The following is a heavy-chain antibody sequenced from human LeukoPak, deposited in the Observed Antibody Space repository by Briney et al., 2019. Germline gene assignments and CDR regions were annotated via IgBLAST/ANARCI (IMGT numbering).Heavy chain of an antibody. J-gene: IGHJ3*02. CDR2: IYYSGST. V-gene: IGHV4-31*03. D-gene: IGHD3-10*01. CDR3: AKDTWGGAFDI. Sequence: SSETLSLTCTVSGGSISSGGYYWSWIRQHPGKGLEWIGYIYYSGSTYYNPSLKSRVTISVDTSKNQFSLKLSSVTAADTAVYYCAKDTWGGAFDIWGQGTMVTVSS. CDR1: GGSISSGGYY.